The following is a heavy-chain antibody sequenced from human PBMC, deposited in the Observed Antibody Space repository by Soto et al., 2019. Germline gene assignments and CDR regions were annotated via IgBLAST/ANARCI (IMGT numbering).Heavy chain of an antibody. CDR2: ISAYNGNT. Sequence: GASVKVSCKASGYTFTSYGISWVRQAPGQGLEWMGWISAYNGNTNYAQKLQGRVTMTTDTSTSTAYMELRSLRSDDTAVYYCARGTYYYDSSGYFSSGLTDYYYYYGMDVWGQGTTVTVSS. V-gene: IGHV1-18*04. D-gene: IGHD3-22*01. CDR1: GYTFTSYG. J-gene: IGHJ6*02. CDR3: ARGTYYYDSSGYFSSGLTDYYYYYGMDV.